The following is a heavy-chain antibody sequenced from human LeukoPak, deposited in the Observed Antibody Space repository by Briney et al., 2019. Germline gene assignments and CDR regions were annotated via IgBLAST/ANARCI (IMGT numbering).Heavy chain of an antibody. Sequence: GESLKISCKGSGYRFTTYWIAWVRQMPGKGLEWMGIIYPGDSDTRYSPSFQGQVTISADKSISTAYLQWSSLEASDTAMYYCARGGSCSSPNCFGAFDIWGQGTLITVSS. CDR1: GYRFTTYW. V-gene: IGHV5-51*01. J-gene: IGHJ3*02. CDR2: IYPGDSDT. CDR3: ARGGSCSSPNCFGAFDI. D-gene: IGHD2-2*01.